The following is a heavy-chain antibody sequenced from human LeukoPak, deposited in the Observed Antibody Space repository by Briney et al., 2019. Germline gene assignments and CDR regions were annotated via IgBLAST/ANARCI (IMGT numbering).Heavy chain of an antibody. D-gene: IGHD3-3*01. CDR3: ARDRVYDFWSAYPNSFDP. J-gene: IGHJ5*02. Sequence: SETLSLTCAVYGGSFSGYYWSWIRQPPGKGLEWIGEINHSGSTNYNPSLKSRVTISVDTSKNQFSLKLSSVTAADTAVYYCARDRVYDFWSAYPNSFDPWGQGTLVTVSS. CDR1: GGSFSGYY. CDR2: INHSGST. V-gene: IGHV4-34*01.